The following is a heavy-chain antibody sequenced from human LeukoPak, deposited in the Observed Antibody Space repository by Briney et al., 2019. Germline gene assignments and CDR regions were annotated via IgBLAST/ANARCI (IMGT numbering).Heavy chain of an antibody. CDR3: AKGSGYDFDGNY. CDR2: ISSSGSTI. V-gene: IGHV3-48*03. CDR1: GFTFSSYE. D-gene: IGHD5-12*01. Sequence: PGGSLRLSCAASGFTFSSYEMNWVRQAPGKGLEWVSYISSSGSTIYYADSVKGRFTISRDNAKNSLYLQMNSPRAEDTAVYYCAKGSGYDFDGNYWGQGTLVTVSS. J-gene: IGHJ4*02.